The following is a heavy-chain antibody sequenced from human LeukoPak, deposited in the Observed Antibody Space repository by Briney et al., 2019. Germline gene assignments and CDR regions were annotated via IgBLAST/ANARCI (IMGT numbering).Heavy chain of an antibody. CDR3: ARAGGKLLSWFDP. Sequence: PSETLSRTCIMSGGSISTSAYYWSWIRQPPGKSQEWIGYIYYSGSTYYNPSLKSRITISVDTSNNQFSLKLSSVTAADTAMYYCARAGGKLLSWFDPWGQGTLVTVSS. V-gene: IGHV4-30-4*01. CDR1: GGSISTSAYY. CDR2: IYYSGST. J-gene: IGHJ5*02. D-gene: IGHD1-14*01.